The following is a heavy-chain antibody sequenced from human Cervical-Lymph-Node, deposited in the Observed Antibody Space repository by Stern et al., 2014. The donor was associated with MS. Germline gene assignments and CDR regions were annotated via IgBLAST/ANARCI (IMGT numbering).Heavy chain of an antibody. CDR3: ARSYSSGWEFDY. CDR2: IYYSGST. V-gene: IGHV4-39*01. CDR1: GGSISSSSYY. Sequence: VQLLESGPGLVKPSETLSLTCTVSGGSISSSSYYWGWIRQPPGKGLEWIGRIYYSGSTYYNPSLKSRVTISVDTSKNQFSLKLSSVTAADTAVYYCARSYSSGWEFDYWGQGTLVTVSS. D-gene: IGHD6-19*01. J-gene: IGHJ4*02.